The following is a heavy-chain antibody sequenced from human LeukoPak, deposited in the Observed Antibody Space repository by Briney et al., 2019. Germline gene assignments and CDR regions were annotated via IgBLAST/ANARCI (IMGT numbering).Heavy chain of an antibody. CDR3: VRESNWAYYFDS. CDR1: GYTFASYG. J-gene: IGHJ4*02. CDR2: ISAYNGDT. Sequence: ASVKASCKASGYTFASYGINWMRQAPGQGLEWMGWISAYNGDTNYAQNLQGRVTLTTDTSTSTAYMDLRSLRSDDTAVYYCVRESNWAYYFDSWGQGTLVTVTS. D-gene: IGHD1-1*01. V-gene: IGHV1-18*01.